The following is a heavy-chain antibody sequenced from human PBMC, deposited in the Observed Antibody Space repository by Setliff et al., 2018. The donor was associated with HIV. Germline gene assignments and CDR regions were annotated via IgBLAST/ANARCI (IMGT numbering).Heavy chain of an antibody. CDR2: IYTSGST. D-gene: IGHD3-10*01. J-gene: IGHJ5*02. V-gene: IGHV4-4*08. CDR3: ARTRSGTYYGEMNWFDP. CDR1: GGSIRSFF. Sequence: SETLSLTCTVSGGSIRSFFWSWIRQPPGKGLEWIGHIYTSGSTNYNPSLKSRVTISVDTSKNRFYLTLRSVTAADTAVYYCARTRSGTYYGEMNWFDPWGQGILVTVSS.